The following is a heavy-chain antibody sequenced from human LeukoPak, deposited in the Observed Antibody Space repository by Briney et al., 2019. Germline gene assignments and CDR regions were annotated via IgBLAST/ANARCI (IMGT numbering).Heavy chain of an antibody. CDR1: VYTFTNYD. J-gene: IGHJ4*02. V-gene: IGHV1-8*01. D-gene: IGHD3-16*01. CDR3: ARALDTTVLLGGY. Sequence: GASVKVSCMTSVYTFTNYDINWVRQAPGQGGERMGWMSPYSGSRGYAQNFQGRVTITRNSTTNTAYMEMTSLTSEDTAVYYCARALDTTVLLGGYWGQGTLVIVSS. CDR2: MSPYSGSR.